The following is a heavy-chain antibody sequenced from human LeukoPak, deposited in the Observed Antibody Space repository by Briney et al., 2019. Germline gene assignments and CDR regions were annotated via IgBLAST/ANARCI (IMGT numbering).Heavy chain of an antibody. V-gene: IGHV4-59*01. CDR1: GGSISSYY. Sequence: TSETLSLTCTVSGGSISSYYWSWIRQPPGKGLEWIGYIYYSGSTNYNPSLKSRVTISVDTSKNQFSLKLSSVTAADTAVYYCARDFSAAFDIWGQGTMVTVSP. J-gene: IGHJ3*02. CDR2: IYYSGST. CDR3: ARDFSAAFDI. D-gene: IGHD2/OR15-2a*01.